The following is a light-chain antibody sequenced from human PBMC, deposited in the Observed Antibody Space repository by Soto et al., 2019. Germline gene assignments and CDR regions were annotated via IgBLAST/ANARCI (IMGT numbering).Light chain of an antibody. CDR3: AAWDDSLNGWV. Sequence: QSVLTQAPSASGTPGQRVTISCSGSSSNIGSNTVTWYQQVPGTAPKLLIYSNGQRPSGVPDRFSGSKSGTSASLAIAGLQSEDEADYYCAAWDDSLNGWVFGGGTQLTVL. J-gene: IGLJ3*02. CDR1: SSNIGSNT. V-gene: IGLV1-44*01. CDR2: SNG.